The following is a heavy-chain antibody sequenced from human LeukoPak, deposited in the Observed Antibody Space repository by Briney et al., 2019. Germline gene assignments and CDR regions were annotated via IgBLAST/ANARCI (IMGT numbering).Heavy chain of an antibody. Sequence: PGGSLRLSCAASGFTVSSNYMSWVRQAPGKGLEWVSVIYSGGSTYYADSVKGRFTISRDNSKNTLYLQMNSLRAEDTAVYYCARDPIGKSGYDYWGQGTLVTVSS. J-gene: IGHJ4*02. D-gene: IGHD5-12*01. CDR2: IYSGGST. V-gene: IGHV3-53*01. CDR3: ARDPIGKSGYDY. CDR1: GFTVSSNY.